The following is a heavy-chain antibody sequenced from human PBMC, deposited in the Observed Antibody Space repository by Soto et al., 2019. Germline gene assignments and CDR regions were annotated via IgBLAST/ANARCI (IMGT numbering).Heavy chain of an antibody. CDR1: GFTFSDYY. CDR2: ISSSGSTI. CDR3: AKDGVLTGSFSWKWLGTAPMDV. D-gene: IGHD1-20*01. J-gene: IGHJ6*02. V-gene: IGHV3-11*01. Sequence: PGGSLRLSCAASGFTFSDYYMSWIRQAPGKGLEWVSYISSSGSTIYYADSVKGRFTISRDNSKNTLYLQMNSLRAEDTAVYYCAKDGVLTGSFSWKWLGTAPMDVWGQGTTVTVSS.